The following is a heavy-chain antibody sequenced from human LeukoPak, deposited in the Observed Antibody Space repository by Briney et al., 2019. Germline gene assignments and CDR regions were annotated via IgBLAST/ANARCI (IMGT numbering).Heavy chain of an antibody. D-gene: IGHD2-15*01. CDR3: ARDASGLDY. J-gene: IGHJ4*02. Sequence: GSSLRLSCAASGFTFSNYPMHWVRQAPGKGLEWVAIISYDGSNKYHADSVKGRFTISRDSSKNTLFLQLNSLRAEDTAVYFCARDASGLDYWGQGTLVTVSS. CDR1: GFTFSNYP. CDR2: ISYDGSNK. V-gene: IGHV3-30*04.